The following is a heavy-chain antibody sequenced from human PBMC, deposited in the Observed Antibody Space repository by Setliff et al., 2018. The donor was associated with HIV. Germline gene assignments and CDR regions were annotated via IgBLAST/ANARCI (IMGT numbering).Heavy chain of an antibody. CDR1: GGSFSGYY. Sequence: SETLSLTCAVYGGSFSGYYWGWIRQPPGKGLEWIGSIYYSGSTYYNPSLKSRVTISVDTSKNQFSLKLSSVTAADPAVYYCARVKHSSSWYDYPYYFDYWGQGTLVTVSS. V-gene: IGHV4-34*01. D-gene: IGHD6-13*01. CDR2: IYYSGST. CDR3: ARVKHSSSWYDYPYYFDY. J-gene: IGHJ4*02.